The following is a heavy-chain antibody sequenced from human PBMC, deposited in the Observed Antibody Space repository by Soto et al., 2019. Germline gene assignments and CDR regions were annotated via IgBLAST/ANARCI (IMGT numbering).Heavy chain of an antibody. V-gene: IGHV1-8*01. CDR2: MNPNSGNT. J-gene: IGHJ4*02. CDR3: ARVFTMVRGAVGY. Sequence: ASVKVSCKASGYTFTSYDINWVRQATGQGLEWMGWMNPNSGNTGYAQKFQGRVTMTRNTSISTAYMELSSLRSEDTAVYYCARVFTMVRGAVGYWGQGPRVTVPS. CDR1: GYTFTSYD. D-gene: IGHD3-10*01.